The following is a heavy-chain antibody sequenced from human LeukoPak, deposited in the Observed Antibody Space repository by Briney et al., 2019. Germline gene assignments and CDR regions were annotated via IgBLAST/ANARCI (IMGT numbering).Heavy chain of an antibody. Sequence: SETLSLTCTVSGGSISSYYWSWIRQPPGKGLEWIGYIYHSGSTDYNPSLKSRVTISADTSKNQFSLKLSSVTAADTAVYYCARETSQKGAHYMDVWGKGTTITISS. CDR3: ARETSQKGAHYMDV. D-gene: IGHD3-16*01. CDR1: GGSISSYY. CDR2: IYHSGST. J-gene: IGHJ6*03. V-gene: IGHV4-59*01.